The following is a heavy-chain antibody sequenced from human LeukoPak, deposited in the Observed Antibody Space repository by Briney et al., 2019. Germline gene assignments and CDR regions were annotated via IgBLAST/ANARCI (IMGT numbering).Heavy chain of an antibody. CDR2: ISNSGSSI. CDR3: AKSFWWFGEFSPFDY. V-gene: IGHV3-21*01. Sequence: PGGSLRLSCAASGFTVSSNYMSWVRQAPGKGLEWVSSISNSGSSIYYADSVKGRFTISRDNAKNSLYLQMNSLRAEDTAVYYCAKSFWWFGEFSPFDYWGQGTLLTVSS. D-gene: IGHD3-10*01. J-gene: IGHJ4*02. CDR1: GFTVSSNY.